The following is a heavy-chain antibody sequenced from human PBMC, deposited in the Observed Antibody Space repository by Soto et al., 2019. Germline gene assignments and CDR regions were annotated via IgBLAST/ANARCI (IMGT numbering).Heavy chain of an antibody. D-gene: IGHD1-7*01. CDR1: GGTFSSYA. Sequence: ASVKVSCKASGGTFSSYAISWVRQAPGQGLEWMGGIIPIFGTANYAQKFQGRVTITADESTSTAYMELSSLRSEDTAVYYCAREGVSGTYYYYGMDVWGQGTTVTVSS. CDR3: AREGVSGTYYYYGMDV. J-gene: IGHJ6*02. CDR2: IIPIFGTA. V-gene: IGHV1-69*13.